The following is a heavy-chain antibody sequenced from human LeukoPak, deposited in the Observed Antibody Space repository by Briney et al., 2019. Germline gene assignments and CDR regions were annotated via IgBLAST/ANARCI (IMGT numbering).Heavy chain of an antibody. V-gene: IGHV1-69*13. CDR1: GGTFSSYA. CDR3: ARAQGVSQLLSGWFDP. D-gene: IGHD2-2*01. J-gene: IGHJ5*02. Sequence: GASVKVSCKASGGTFSSYAISWVRQAPGQGLEWMGGIIPIFGTANYAQKFQGRVTITADESTSTAYMELSSLRSEDTAVYYCARAQGVSQLLSGWFDPWGQGTLVTVSS. CDR2: IIPIFGTA.